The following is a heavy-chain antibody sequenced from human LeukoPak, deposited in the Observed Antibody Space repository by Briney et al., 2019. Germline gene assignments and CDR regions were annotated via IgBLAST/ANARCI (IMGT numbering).Heavy chain of an antibody. CDR1: GYSFTSYW. D-gene: IGHD2-2*01. CDR2: IYPGDSDT. CDR3: ATLRRYCSSTSCYPPEVGYDY. J-gene: IGHJ4*02. V-gene: IGHV5-51*01. Sequence: GESLKISCKGSGYSFTSYWIGWVRQMPGKGLEWMGIIYPGDSDTRYSPSFQGQVTISADKSISTAYLQWSSLKASDTAMYYCATLRRYCSSTSCYPPEVGYDYWGQGTLVTVSS.